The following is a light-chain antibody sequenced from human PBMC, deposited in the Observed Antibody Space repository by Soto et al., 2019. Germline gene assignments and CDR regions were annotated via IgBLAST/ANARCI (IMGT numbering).Light chain of an antibody. Sequence: QSVLTQPPSVSAAPGQKVTISCSGSSSNIGNNYVSWYQQLPGTAPKLLIYDNNKRPSGIPDRFSGSKSGTSATLGITGLQTGDEADYYCGTWDSSLSAGPFCVFGGGTKVTVL. CDR1: SSNIGNNY. CDR3: GTWDSSLSAGPFCV. V-gene: IGLV1-51*01. CDR2: DNN. J-gene: IGLJ3*02.